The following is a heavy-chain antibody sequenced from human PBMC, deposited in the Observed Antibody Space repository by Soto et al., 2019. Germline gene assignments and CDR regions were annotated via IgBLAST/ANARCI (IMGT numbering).Heavy chain of an antibody. CDR1: GFTFSNAW. V-gene: IGHV3-15*07. D-gene: IGHD3-3*01. CDR2: IKSKTDGGTT. J-gene: IGHJ4*02. Sequence: EVPLVESGGGLVKPGGSLRLSCAASGFTFSNAWMTWVRPAPGKGLEWVGRIKSKTDGGTTDYAAPVKGRFTISRDDSVNTLYLQMNSLKTEDTAVYYCTTGLIFGVVRISEWGQGTLVTVSS. CDR3: TTGLIFGVVRISE.